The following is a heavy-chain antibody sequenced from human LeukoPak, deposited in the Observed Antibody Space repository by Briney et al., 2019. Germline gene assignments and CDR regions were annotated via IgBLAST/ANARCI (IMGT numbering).Heavy chain of an antibody. V-gene: IGHV3-33*06. CDR2: IWYDGSNK. D-gene: IGHD4-11*01. Sequence: GRSLRLSCAASGFTFSSYGMHWVRQAPGKGLEWVAVIWYDGSNKYYADSVKGRFTISRDNSKNTLYLRMNSLRAEDTAVYYCAKAGFYSNGYPFDYWGQGTLVTVSS. CDR1: GFTFSSYG. J-gene: IGHJ4*02. CDR3: AKAGFYSNGYPFDY.